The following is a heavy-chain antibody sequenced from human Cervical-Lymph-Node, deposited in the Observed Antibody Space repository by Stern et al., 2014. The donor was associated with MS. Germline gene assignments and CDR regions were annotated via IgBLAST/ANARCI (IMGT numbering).Heavy chain of an antibody. CDR3: ARGLLGSENAVDI. CDR2: ISAYNGNT. CDR1: GYTFTSYG. D-gene: IGHD2-15*01. V-gene: IGHV1-18*01. Sequence: VQLVESGAEVNKPGASVKVSCKASGYTFTSYGISLVRQAPGKGLEWMGWISAYNGNTNYAQKLQSRVTMTSETSTSTAYMDLRSLRSDDTAVYYCARGLLGSENAVDIWGQGTMVTVSS. J-gene: IGHJ3*02.